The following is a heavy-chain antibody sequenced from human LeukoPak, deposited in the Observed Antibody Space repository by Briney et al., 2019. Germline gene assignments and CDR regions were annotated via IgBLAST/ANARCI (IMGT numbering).Heavy chain of an antibody. J-gene: IGHJ3*01. CDR1: GSSISSGYY. Sequence: SETLSLTCAVSGSSISSGYYWGWIRPPPGKGLEWIGRIYHSGSTYYNPPLKSRVTISVDTSKNQFSLKLTSVTAADTAVYYCARMPTMETFHVWGQGTMVTVSS. CDR2: IYHSGST. CDR3: ARMPTMETFHV. V-gene: IGHV4-38-2*01. D-gene: IGHD3-10*01.